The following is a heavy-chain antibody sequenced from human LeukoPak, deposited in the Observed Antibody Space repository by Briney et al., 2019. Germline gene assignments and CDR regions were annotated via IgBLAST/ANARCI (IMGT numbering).Heavy chain of an antibody. CDR2: ISAYNGNT. D-gene: IGHD5-18*01. CDR1: GYTFTSYA. V-gene: IGHV1-18*01. Sequence: ASVKVSCKASGYTFTSYAISWVRQAPGQGLEWMGWISAYNGNTNYAQKLQGRVTMTTDTSTSTAYMELRSLRSDDTAVYYCARVSGYSYASWGMDVWGQGTTVTVSS. CDR3: ARVSGYSYASWGMDV. J-gene: IGHJ6*02.